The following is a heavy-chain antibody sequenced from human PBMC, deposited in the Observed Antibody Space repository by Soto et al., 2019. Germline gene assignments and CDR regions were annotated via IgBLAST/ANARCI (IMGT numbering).Heavy chain of an antibody. J-gene: IGHJ2*01. Sequence: GESLKISCQGSGYRFNDYWISWVRQMHGKGLEWMGRIDPSDSQIKYSPSFQGNITISSDKSFSTAYLEWKSLKASDTAIYYCARQLAGRDGFALWGRGTLVTVSS. V-gene: IGHV5-10-1*01. CDR3: ARQLAGRDGFAL. CDR1: GYRFNDYW. D-gene: IGHD2-2*01. CDR2: IDPSDSQI.